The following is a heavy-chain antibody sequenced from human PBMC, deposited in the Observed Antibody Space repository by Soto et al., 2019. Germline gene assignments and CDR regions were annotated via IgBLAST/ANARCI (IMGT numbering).Heavy chain of an antibody. CDR2: IYHSGST. V-gene: IGHV4-38-2*01. CDR3: ARGKQQLVRSYYGMDV. D-gene: IGHD6-13*01. Sequence: SETLSLTCAVSGYSISSGYYWGWIRQPPGKGLEWIGSIYHSGSTYYNPSLKSRVTTSVDTSKNQFSLKLSSVTAADTAVYYCARGKQQLVRSYYGMDVWGQGTAVTVSS. J-gene: IGHJ6*02. CDR1: GYSISSGYY.